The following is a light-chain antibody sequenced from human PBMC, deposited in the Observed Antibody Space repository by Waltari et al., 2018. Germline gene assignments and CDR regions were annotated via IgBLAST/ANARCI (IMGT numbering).Light chain of an antibody. CDR1: QSVSNY. CDR2: DAS. CDR3: QQRSDCPPVLI. J-gene: IGKJ5*01. V-gene: IGKV3-11*01. Sequence: EIVLTQSPATLALSPGERATHSCRASQSVSNYLDWYQQKSGQAPRILVYDASLMATGIPARFSGSGCGTAFTLTISSLEPEDDAVYYCQQRSDCPPVLIFGQGTRLEIK.